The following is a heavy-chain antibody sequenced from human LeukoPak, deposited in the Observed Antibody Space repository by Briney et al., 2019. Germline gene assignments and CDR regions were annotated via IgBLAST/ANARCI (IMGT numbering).Heavy chain of an antibody. J-gene: IGHJ4*02. D-gene: IGHD2/OR15-2a*01. CDR3: ARERPFCISTTCHPYYFDY. V-gene: IGHV3-21*01. CDR2: ISYAGPYI. CDR1: GFTFSSYS. Sequence: GGSLRLSCAASGFTFSSYSMNWVRQAPGKGQEWVSSISYAGPYIYYADSVRGRFTTSRDNAKNSLYLQMNSLRAEDTAVYYCARERPFCISTTCHPYYFDYWGQGTLVTVSS.